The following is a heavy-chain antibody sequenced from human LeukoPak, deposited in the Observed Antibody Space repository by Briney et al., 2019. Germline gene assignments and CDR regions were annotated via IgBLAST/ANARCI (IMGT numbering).Heavy chain of an antibody. J-gene: IGHJ1*01. CDR1: GGTFSSYA. V-gene: IGHV1-69*13. D-gene: IGHD3-22*01. Sequence: SVKVACKASGGTFSSYAISWVRQAPGQGLEWMGGIIPIFGTANYAQKFQGRVTITADESTSTAYMELSSLRSEDTAVYYCSYDSSGYSIYFQHWGQGTLVTVSS. CDR2: IIPIFGTA. CDR3: SYDSSGYSIYFQH.